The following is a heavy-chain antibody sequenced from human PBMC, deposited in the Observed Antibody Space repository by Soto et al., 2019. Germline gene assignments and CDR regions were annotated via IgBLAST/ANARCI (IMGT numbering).Heavy chain of an antibody. CDR3: ATDIVVVTDAPYYYYYGMDV. J-gene: IGHJ6*02. CDR2: FDPEDGET. CDR1: GYTLTELS. V-gene: IGHV1-24*01. D-gene: IGHD2-21*02. Sequence: ASVKVSCKVSGYTLTELSMHWVRQAPGKGLEWMGGFDPEDGETIYAQKFQGRVTMTEDTSTDTAYMEPSSLRSEDTAVYYCATDIVVVTDAPYYYYYGMDVWGQGTTVTVSS.